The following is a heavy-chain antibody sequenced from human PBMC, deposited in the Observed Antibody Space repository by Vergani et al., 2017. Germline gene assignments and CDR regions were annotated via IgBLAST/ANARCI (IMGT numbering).Heavy chain of an antibody. J-gene: IGHJ4*02. CDR3: AGTLLPIEMATSFDY. CDR1: GGSFSGYY. Sequence: QVQLQQWGAGLLKPSETLSLTCAVYGGSFSGYYWSWIRQPAGKGLEWIGRIYTRGRTNYNPSLTSRVTMSVDTSKNQFSLKLTSVTAADTAVYYCAGTLLPIEMATSFDYWGQGTLVTVSS. CDR2: IYTRGRT. D-gene: IGHD5-24*01. V-gene: IGHV4-59*10.